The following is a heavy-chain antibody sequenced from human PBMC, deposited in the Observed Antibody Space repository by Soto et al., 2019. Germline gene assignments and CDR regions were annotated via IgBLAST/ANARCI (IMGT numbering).Heavy chain of an antibody. CDR2: IIPILGIA. V-gene: IGHV1-69*04. J-gene: IGHJ4*02. CDR1: GGTFSSYT. CDR3: AREGIYGDYFEY. D-gene: IGHD4-17*01. Sequence: SVKVSCKASGGTFSSYTISWVRQAPGQGLEWMGRIIPILGIANYAQKFQGRVTITADKSTSTAYMELSSLRSEDTAVYYCAREGIYGDYFEYWGQGTLVTLSS.